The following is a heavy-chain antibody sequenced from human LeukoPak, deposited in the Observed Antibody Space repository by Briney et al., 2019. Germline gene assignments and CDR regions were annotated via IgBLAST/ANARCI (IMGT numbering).Heavy chain of an antibody. J-gene: IGHJ4*02. CDR3: AKFLEQWLVQNPFGGFDH. Sequence: GGSLRLSCAASGFTFSSFGMSWVRQAPGKGLEWVSAISGSGGSTYYADSVKGRFTISRDNSKNTLYLQMNSLRAEDTAVYYCAKFLEQWLVQNPFGGFDHWGQGTLVTVSS. CDR1: GFTFSSFG. V-gene: IGHV3-23*01. CDR2: ISGSGGST. D-gene: IGHD6-19*01.